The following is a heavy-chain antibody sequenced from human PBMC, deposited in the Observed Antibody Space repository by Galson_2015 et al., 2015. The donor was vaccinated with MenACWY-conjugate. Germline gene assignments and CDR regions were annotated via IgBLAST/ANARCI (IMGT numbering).Heavy chain of an antibody. CDR3: ARSYVPGSDRKNYYMDV. CDR1: GFTLSSYW. Sequence: SLRLSCAASGFTLSSYWMHWVRQVPGKGLVWVSRINPDGSGTGYADSVKGRFTISRDNAKNMLFLQMNSLKVEDTAVYYCARSYVPGSDRKNYYMDVWGRGTTVTVSS. CDR2: INPDGSGT. V-gene: IGHV3-74*01. J-gene: IGHJ6*03. D-gene: IGHD3-16*01.